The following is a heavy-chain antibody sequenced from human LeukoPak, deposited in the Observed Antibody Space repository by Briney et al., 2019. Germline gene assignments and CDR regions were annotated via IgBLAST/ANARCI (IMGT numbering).Heavy chain of an antibody. CDR1: GGSITRSY. V-gene: IGHV4-59*01. D-gene: IGHD6-13*01. Sequence: SETVSLTCTVSGGSITRSYWSWIRQPPGKGLEWIGYIYYSGSTNYNPSLKSRVTISVDTSKNQFSLRLSSVTAADTAVYYCARVTGYVMEDYFDYWGQGTLVTVSS. CDR2: IYYSGST. CDR3: ARVTGYVMEDYFDY. J-gene: IGHJ4*02.